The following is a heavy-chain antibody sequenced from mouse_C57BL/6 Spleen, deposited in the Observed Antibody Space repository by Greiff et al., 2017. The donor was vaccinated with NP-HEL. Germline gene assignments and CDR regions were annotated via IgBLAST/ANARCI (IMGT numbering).Heavy chain of an antibody. J-gene: IGHJ1*03. D-gene: IGHD1-1*01. CDR3: ARETHYARWFDV. CDR1: GYAFSSYW. CDR2: IYPGDGDT. V-gene: IGHV1-80*01. Sequence: QVHVKQSGAELVKPGASVKISCKASGYAFSSYWMNWVKQRPGKGLEWIGQIYPGDGDTNYNGKFKGKATLTADKSSSTAYMQLSSLTSEDSAVYFCARETHYARWFDVWGTGTTVTVSS.